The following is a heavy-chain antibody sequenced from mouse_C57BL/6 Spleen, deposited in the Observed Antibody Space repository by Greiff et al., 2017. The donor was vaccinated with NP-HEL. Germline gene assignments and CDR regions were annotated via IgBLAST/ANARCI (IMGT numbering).Heavy chain of an antibody. V-gene: IGHV14-4*01. D-gene: IGHD1-1*01. J-gene: IGHJ2*01. CDR3: TTLYGSSYGDY. CDR2: IDPENGDT. Sequence: VQLQQSGAELVRPGASVKLSCTASGFNFKDDYMHWVKQRPEQGLEWIGWIDPENGDTEYASKFQGKATITADTSSNTAYLQLSSLTSEDTAVYYCTTLYGSSYGDYWGQGTTLTVSS. CDR1: GFNFKDDY.